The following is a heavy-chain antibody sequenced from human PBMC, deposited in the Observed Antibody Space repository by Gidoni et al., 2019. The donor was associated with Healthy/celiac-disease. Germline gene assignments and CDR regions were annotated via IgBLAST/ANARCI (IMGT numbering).Heavy chain of an antibody. CDR3: ARDLQRGIAAAGFDY. Sequence: QVQLVESGGGVVQPGMSLRLSCSASGFTFSSYGMHWVRQAPGKGLGWVAVIWYDGSNKYYADSVKGRVTISRDNSKNTLYLQMNSLRAEDTAVYYCARDLQRGIAAAGFDYWGQGTLVTVSS. CDR1: GFTFSSYG. J-gene: IGHJ4*02. CDR2: IWYDGSNK. D-gene: IGHD6-13*01. V-gene: IGHV3-33*01.